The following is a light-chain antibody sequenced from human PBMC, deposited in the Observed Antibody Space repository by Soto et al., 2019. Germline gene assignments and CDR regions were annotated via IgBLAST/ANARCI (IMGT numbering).Light chain of an antibody. J-gene: IGKJ1*01. CDR2: GAS. V-gene: IGKV3-15*01. CDR1: QNVISN. CDR3: QQYNKWLET. Sequence: EIVMTQPPPTLSVSPGERATLFCRASQNVISNLAWYQQKPGQAPRLLMYGASTRASGIPVKFSGSGSGTEFTLTITSLQAEDVAVYYCQQYNKWLETFGEGTKVDIK.